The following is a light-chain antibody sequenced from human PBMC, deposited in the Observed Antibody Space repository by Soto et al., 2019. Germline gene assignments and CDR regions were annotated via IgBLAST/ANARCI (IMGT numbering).Light chain of an antibody. CDR2: GAS. CDR3: QQYGSSSWT. CDR1: QSVSGDF. J-gene: IGKJ1*01. V-gene: IGKV3-20*01. Sequence: ELVLTQSPGTLSLSPGEGATLSCSSSQSVSGDFLAWYQQKPGQAPRLLIYGASSRAPAIPARFSGSGSGTGFTLTISRLEREDFAVYYCQQYGSSSWTFGQGTKVDIK.